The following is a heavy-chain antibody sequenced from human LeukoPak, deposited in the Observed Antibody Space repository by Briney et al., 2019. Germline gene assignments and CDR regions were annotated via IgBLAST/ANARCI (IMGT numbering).Heavy chain of an antibody. V-gene: IGHV4-61*01. D-gene: IGHD1-20*01. CDR3: ARVDNFKWFDP. Sequence: PSETLSLTCTVSGGSVSSGSYYWGWIRQPPGRGLEWIGYFYYSGSTNYNPSLKSRVTISVDTSKNQFSLKLSSVTAADTAVYYCARVDNFKWFDPWGQGTLVTVSS. CDR2: FYYSGST. J-gene: IGHJ5*02. CDR1: GGSVSSGSYY.